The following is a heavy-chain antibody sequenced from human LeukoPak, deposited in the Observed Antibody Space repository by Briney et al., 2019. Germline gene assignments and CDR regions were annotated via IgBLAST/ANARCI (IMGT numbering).Heavy chain of an antibody. Sequence: SETLSLTCAVYGGSFSGYYWSWIRQPPGKGLEWIGEINHSGSTNYNPSLKSRVTVSVDTSKNQFSLKLSSVTAADTAVYYCARGRLYYYDSSGYYYWGQGALVTVSS. J-gene: IGHJ4*02. CDR1: GGSFSGYY. D-gene: IGHD3-22*01. CDR2: INHSGST. CDR3: ARGRLYYYDSSGYYY. V-gene: IGHV4-34*01.